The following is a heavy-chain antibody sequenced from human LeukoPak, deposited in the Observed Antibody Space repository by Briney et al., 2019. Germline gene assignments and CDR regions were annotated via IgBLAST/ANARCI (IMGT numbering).Heavy chain of an antibody. D-gene: IGHD5-12*01. V-gene: IGHV1-18*01. J-gene: IGHJ4*02. CDR1: GYTFSSYG. CDR3: ARDSLRDDYGDY. CDR2: ISGYNGNT. Sequence: ASVKVSCKASGYTFSSYGISWVRQAPGQGLEWMGWISGYNGNTNYVQKLQGRVTMTTDTSTSTAYMELRSLRSDDTAVYYCARDSLRDDYGDYWGQGTLVTVSP.